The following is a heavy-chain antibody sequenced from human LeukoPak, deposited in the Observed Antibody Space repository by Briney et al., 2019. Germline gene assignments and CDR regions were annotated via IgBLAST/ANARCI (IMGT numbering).Heavy chain of an antibody. Sequence: GGSLRLSCAASGFTFSSYWMSWVRQAPGKGLEWVANIKQDGSEKYYVDSVKGRFTISRDNAKNSLYLQMNSLRAEDTAVYYCARDRWWFGELFRSFYYYYGMDVWGQGTTVTVS. CDR1: GFTFSSYW. V-gene: IGHV3-7*01. J-gene: IGHJ6*02. CDR2: IKQDGSEK. D-gene: IGHD3-10*01. CDR3: ARDRWWFGELFRSFYYYYGMDV.